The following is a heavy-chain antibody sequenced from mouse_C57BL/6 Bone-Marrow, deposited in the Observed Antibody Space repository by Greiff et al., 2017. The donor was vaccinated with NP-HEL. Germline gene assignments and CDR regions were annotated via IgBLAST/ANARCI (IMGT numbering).Heavy chain of an antibody. CDR1: GYTFTNYW. V-gene: IGHV1-63*01. CDR2: IYPGGGYT. Sequence: VQLQQSGAELVRPGTSVKMSCKASGYTFTNYWIGWAKQRPGHGLEWIGDIYPGGGYTNYNEKFKGKATLTADKSSSTAHMQFSSLTSEDSAIYYCATIPYFDYWGQGTTLTVSS. J-gene: IGHJ2*01. CDR3: ATIPYFDY.